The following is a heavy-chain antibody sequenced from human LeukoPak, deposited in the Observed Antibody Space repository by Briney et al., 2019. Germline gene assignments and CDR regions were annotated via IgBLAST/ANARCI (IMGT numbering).Heavy chain of an antibody. CDR2: IRSKANSYAT. CDR1: GFTFSNHW. CDR3: TREGPYYDSSGYYL. Sequence: GGSLRLSCAASGFTFSNHWMHWVRQAPGEELVWVGRIRSKANSYATAYAASVKGRFTISRDDSKNTAYLQMNSLKTEDTAVYYCTREGPYYDSSGYYLWGQGTLVTVSS. J-gene: IGHJ4*02. D-gene: IGHD3-22*01. V-gene: IGHV3-73*01.